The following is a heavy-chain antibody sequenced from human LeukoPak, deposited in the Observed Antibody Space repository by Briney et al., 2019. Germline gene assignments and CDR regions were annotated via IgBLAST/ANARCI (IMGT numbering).Heavy chain of an antibody. CDR1: GGSISSSSYY. CDR2: IYYSGST. V-gene: IGHV4-39*01. CDR3: ARVPYYYDSSGYPVGNWFDP. D-gene: IGHD3-22*01. J-gene: IGHJ5*02. Sequence: SETLSLTCTVSGGSISSSSYYWGWIRQPPGKGLEWIGSIYYSGSTYYNPSLKSRVTISVDTSKNQFSLKLSSVTAADTAVYYCARVPYYYDSSGYPVGNWFDPWGQGTLVTVSS.